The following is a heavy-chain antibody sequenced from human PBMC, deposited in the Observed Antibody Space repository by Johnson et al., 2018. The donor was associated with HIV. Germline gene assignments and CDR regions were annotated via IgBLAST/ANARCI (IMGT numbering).Heavy chain of an antibody. J-gene: IGHJ3*02. Sequence: QVQLVESGGGLVKPGGSLRLSCAASGFIFSDYYMSWIRQAPGKGLEWVSYVSSSGSTIYYADSVKGRFTISRDNAKNSLYLQMNNLRAEDTAVYYCARDPSPIVGATYAFDIWGQGTMVTVSS. CDR2: VSSSGSTI. CDR3: ARDPSPIVGATYAFDI. CDR1: GFIFSDYY. V-gene: IGHV3-11*01. D-gene: IGHD1-26*01.